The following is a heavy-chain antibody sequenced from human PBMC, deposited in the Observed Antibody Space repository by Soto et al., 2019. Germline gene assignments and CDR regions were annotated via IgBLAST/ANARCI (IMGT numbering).Heavy chain of an antibody. CDR3: ARGSTSFQRYYYGMDV. D-gene: IGHD2-2*01. V-gene: IGHV1-69*13. J-gene: IGHJ6*02. Sequence: SVKVSCKASGGTFSSYAISWVRQAPGQGLEWMGGIIPIFGTANYAQKFQGRVPITADESTSTAYMELSSLRSEDTAVYYCARGSTSFQRYYYGMDVWGQGTTVTVSS. CDR2: IIPIFGTA. CDR1: GGTFSSYA.